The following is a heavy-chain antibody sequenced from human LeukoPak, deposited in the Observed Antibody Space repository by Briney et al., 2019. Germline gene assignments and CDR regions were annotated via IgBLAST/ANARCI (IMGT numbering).Heavy chain of an antibody. D-gene: IGHD6-13*01. CDR3: AIAAAGTHKFDY. CDR2: INHSGST. V-gene: IGHV4-34*01. J-gene: IGHJ4*02. CDR1: GGSFSGYY. Sequence: SETLSLTCAVYGGSFSGYYWSWIRQPPGKGLEWIGEINHSGSTNYNPSLKSRVTISVDTSKNQFSLKLSSVTAADTAVYYCAIAAAGTHKFDYWGQGTLVTVSS.